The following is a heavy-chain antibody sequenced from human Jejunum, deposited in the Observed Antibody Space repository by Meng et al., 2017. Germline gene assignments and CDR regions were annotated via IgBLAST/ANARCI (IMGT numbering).Heavy chain of an antibody. D-gene: IGHD2-15*01. CDR2: INGGNGNT. V-gene: IGHV1-3*01. J-gene: IGHJ4*02. CDR1: GYIFTSYG. CDR3: ARERQTSGEDY. Sequence: QVQLVQSGAEVKKPGASVKVSCKASGYIFTSYGMHWVRQAPGQRLEWMGWINGGNGNTKYSQKFQGRVTITRDTSANTAYMELSSLRSEDTAVYFCARERQTSGEDYWGQGTLVTVSS.